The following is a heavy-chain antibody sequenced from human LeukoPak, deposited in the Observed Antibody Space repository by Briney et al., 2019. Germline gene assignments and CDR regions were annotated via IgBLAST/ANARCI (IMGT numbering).Heavy chain of an antibody. CDR3: ARSSGYGYYFDY. D-gene: IGHD3-22*01. V-gene: IGHV3-64*01. CDR2: ISSNGGTT. Sequence: GGSLRLSCAASGFTFSSDAMHWVRQAPGKGLEYVSAISSNGGTTHYGNSVKGRFTISRDNSKNTLYLQMGSLRAEDMAVYFCARSSGYGYYFDYWGQGTLVTVS. J-gene: IGHJ4*02. CDR1: GFTFSSDA.